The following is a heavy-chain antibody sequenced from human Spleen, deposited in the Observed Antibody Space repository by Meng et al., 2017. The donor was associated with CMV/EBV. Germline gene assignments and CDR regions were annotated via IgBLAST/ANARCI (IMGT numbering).Heavy chain of an antibody. V-gene: IGHV1-69*04. J-gene: IGHJ5*02. CDR1: GGTFSSYT. Sequence: SGGTFSSYTLSWVRQAPGQGLGWMGRIIPILGIANYAQKFQGRVTITADKSTSTAYMELSSLRSEDTAVYYCARESGGEAAINWFDPWGQGTLVTVSS. CDR3: ARESGGEAAINWFDP. D-gene: IGHD2-2*01. CDR2: IIPILGIA.